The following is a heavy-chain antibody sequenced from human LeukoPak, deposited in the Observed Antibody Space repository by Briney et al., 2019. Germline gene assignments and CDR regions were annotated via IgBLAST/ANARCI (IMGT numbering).Heavy chain of an antibody. Sequence: GGSLRLSCAASGFTFSSYAMSWVRQAPGKGLEWVSVIYSGGSTYYADSVKGRFTISRDNSKNTLYLQMNSLRAEDTAVYYCARSEIVGATNYWGQGTLVTVSS. D-gene: IGHD1-26*01. V-gene: IGHV3-66*01. J-gene: IGHJ4*02. CDR2: IYSGGST. CDR1: GFTFSSYA. CDR3: ARSEIVGATNY.